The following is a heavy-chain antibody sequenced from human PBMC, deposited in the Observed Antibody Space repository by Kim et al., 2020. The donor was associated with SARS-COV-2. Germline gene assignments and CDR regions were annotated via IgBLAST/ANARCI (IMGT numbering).Heavy chain of an antibody. D-gene: IGHD2-21*01. CDR3: VTGRAVIFTTTLDY. Sequence: ASVKVSCKVSGSRVTQLAIHWVRQAPGSGLEWLGGIDREDGEPIYARKFQGRVTMTEDTSEDTAYLELRGLGARDTAIYYCVTGRAVIFTTTLDYCGQGT. J-gene: IGHJ4*02. V-gene: IGHV1-24*01. CDR2: IDREDGEP. CDR1: GSRVTQLA.